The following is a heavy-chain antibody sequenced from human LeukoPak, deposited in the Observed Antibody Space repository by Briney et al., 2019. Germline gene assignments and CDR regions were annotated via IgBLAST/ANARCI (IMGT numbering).Heavy chain of an antibody. CDR3: ARGLGGYYDFWSGYGNYYYYMDV. Sequence: SETLSLTCAVYGGSFSGYYWSWIRQPPGKGLEWIGEINHSGSTNYNPSLKSRVTISVDTSKNQFSLKLSSVTAADTAVYYCARGLGGYYDFWSGYGNYYYYMDVWGKGTTVTVSS. J-gene: IGHJ6*03. D-gene: IGHD3-3*01. CDR1: GGSFSGYY. V-gene: IGHV4-34*01. CDR2: INHSGST.